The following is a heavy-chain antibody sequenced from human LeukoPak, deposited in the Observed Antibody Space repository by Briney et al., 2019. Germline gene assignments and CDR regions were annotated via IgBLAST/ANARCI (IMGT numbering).Heavy chain of an antibody. CDR1: GFTFTNYW. CDR2: VKPDGSDK. J-gene: IGHJ4*02. CDR3: AREMTTLTTNFDY. D-gene: IGHD4-11*01. V-gene: IGHV3-7*01. Sequence: PGGSLRLSCVVSGFTFTNYWMGWVRQAPGKGLEWVGNVKPDGSDKYYMDSMKGRFTISRDNSENSLHLHMNSLRAEDTAVYYCAREMTTLTTNFDYWGQGTLVTVSS.